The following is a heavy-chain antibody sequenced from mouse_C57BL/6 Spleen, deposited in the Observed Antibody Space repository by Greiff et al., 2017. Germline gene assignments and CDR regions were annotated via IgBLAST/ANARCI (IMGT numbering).Heavy chain of an antibody. Sequence: EVLLVESEGGLVQPGSSMKLSCTASGFTFSDYYMAWVSQVPEKGLEWVASINYDGGSTYYLASLQSRFIISSDTAHNILYLQMSSLKSEDTATYYCSSVDDYVVGYYFDYWGQGTTLTVSS. D-gene: IGHD2-4*01. J-gene: IGHJ2*01. CDR3: SSVDDYVVGYYFDY. V-gene: IGHV5-16*01. CDR2: INYDGGST. CDR1: GFTFSDYY.